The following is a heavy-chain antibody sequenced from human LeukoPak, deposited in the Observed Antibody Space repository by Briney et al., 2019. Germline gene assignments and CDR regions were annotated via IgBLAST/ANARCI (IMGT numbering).Heavy chain of an antibody. D-gene: IGHD1-26*01. CDR3: ARRSGSYAFDY. V-gene: IGHV3-74*01. J-gene: IGHJ4*02. CDR2: LNSDGSTT. Sequence: GGSLRLSCAASGFTFSSYWMHWVRQAPGKGLVWVSRLNSDGSTTSYADSVKGRFTISRDNAKNTLYLQMNSPRAEDTAVYYCARRSGSYAFDYWGQGTLVTVSS. CDR1: GFTFSSYW.